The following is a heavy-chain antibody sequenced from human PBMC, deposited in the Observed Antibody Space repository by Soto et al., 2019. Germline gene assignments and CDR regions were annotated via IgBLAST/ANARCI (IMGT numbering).Heavy chain of an antibody. CDR3: ARGGEYPYYYYYGMDV. D-gene: IGHD3-16*01. J-gene: IGHJ6*02. CDR2: IIPIFGTA. Sequence: QVQLVQSGAEVKKPGSSVKVSCKASGGTFSSYAISWVRQAPGQGLEWMGGIIPIFGTATYAQKFQGRVTITADESTSTAYMELSSLRSEDTAVYYCARGGEYPYYYYYGMDVWGQGTTVTVSS. V-gene: IGHV1-69*01. CDR1: GGTFSSYA.